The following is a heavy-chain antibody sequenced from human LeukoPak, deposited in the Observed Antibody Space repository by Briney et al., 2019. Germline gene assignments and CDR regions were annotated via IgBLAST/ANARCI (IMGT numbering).Heavy chain of an antibody. J-gene: IGHJ5*02. CDR1: GYTFTDYY. V-gene: IGHV1-2*02. CDR2: INPNSGGT. Sequence: EASVKVSCKASGYTFTDYYMHWVRQAPGQGLEWMGWINPNSGGTNYAQKFQGRVTMTRDTSISTAYMELSGLRSDDTAVYYCSAAGYSSSWWPHNWFDPWGQGTLVTVSS. CDR3: SAAGYSSSWWPHNWFDP. D-gene: IGHD6-13*01.